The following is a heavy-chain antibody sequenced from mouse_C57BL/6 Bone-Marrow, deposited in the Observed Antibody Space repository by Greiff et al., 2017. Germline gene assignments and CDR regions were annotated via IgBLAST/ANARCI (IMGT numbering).Heavy chain of an antibody. CDR1: GFNIKDDY. CDR3: TRYDGYYEGWFAY. V-gene: IGHV14-4*01. Sequence: EVQLQQSGAELLRPGASVKLSCTASGFNIKDDYMHWVKQRPEQGLEWIGWIDPENGDTEYASKFQGKATITADTASNTAYLQLSSLTSEDTAVYYCTRYDGYYEGWFAYWGQGTRVTVTA. D-gene: IGHD2-3*01. J-gene: IGHJ3*01. CDR2: IDPENGDT.